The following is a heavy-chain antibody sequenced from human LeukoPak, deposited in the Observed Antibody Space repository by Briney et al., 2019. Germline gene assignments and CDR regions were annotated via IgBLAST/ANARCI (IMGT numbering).Heavy chain of an antibody. J-gene: IGHJ3*02. CDR2: IYYSGST. V-gene: IGHV4-39*07. CDR1: GGSISSSSYY. CDR3: ARWEVRLNAFEM. D-gene: IGHD3-10*01. Sequence: SETLSLTCTVSGGSISSSSYYWGWLRQPPGKGLEWIGSIYYSGSTYYNPSLKSRVTISVDTSKNQFSLKLSSVTAADTAVYYCARWEVRLNAFEMWGQGTMVTVSS.